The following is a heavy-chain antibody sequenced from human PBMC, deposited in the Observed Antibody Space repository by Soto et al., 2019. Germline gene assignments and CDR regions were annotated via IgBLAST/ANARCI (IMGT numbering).Heavy chain of an antibody. D-gene: IGHD6-19*01. Sequence: QVQLVQSGAEVKKPGSSVKVSCKASGGTRNKHAITWVRRAPGEGLEWLGGIIPMFGIPNYSQKFQGRVTITADDSTNTSHMELNSLTSDDTAVYYCARGGTSGWLKGAYDVWGQGTMVTVSS. V-gene: IGHV1-69*01. CDR2: IIPMFGIP. J-gene: IGHJ3*01. CDR1: GGTRNKHA. CDR3: ARGGTSGWLKGAYDV.